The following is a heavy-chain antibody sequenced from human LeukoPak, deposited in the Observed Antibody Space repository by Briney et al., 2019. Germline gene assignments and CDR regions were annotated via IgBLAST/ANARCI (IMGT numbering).Heavy chain of an antibody. Sequence: GGSLRLSCAASGFTFSSYAMSWVRQAPGQGLEWVSSITSSGETTYYVGSVKGQFTISRDNSKNTVYLQMNSLRAEDTAVYYCARDRPNYYGANGHYYRRDGDYWGQGTLVTVSS. CDR3: ARDRPNYYGANGHYYRRDGDY. V-gene: IGHV3-23*01. CDR1: GFTFSSYA. CDR2: ITSSGETT. J-gene: IGHJ4*02. D-gene: IGHD3-22*01.